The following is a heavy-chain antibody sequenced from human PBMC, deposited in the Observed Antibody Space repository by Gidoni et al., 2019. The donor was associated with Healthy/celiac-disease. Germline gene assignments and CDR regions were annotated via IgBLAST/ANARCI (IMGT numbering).Heavy chain of an antibody. D-gene: IGHD6-19*01. Sequence: ELQLLESGGGSVQPGRSLILSCAASGFTFDDYAMHWVRQAPGKGLEWVSGISWNSGSIGYADSVKGRFTISRDNAKNSLYLQMNSLRAEDTALYYCAKSSVVGTNYDYWGQGTLVTVSS. J-gene: IGHJ4*02. CDR1: GFTFDDYA. CDR3: AKSSVVGTNYDY. V-gene: IGHV3-9*01. CDR2: ISWNSGSI.